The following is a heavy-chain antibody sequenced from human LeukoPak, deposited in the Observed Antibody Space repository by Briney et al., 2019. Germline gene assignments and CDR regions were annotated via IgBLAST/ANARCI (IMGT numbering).Heavy chain of an antibody. D-gene: IGHD5-18*01. Sequence: GASVKVSCKASAYTFTSYGIHWVRQAPGQGLEWMGRISANNGNTNYVQKLQGRVTMTTDTSTTTAYMELRSLRSDGTAVYYCARDNTPMVPSSPSYWGQGTLVTVSS. CDR1: AYTFTSYG. CDR2: ISANNGNT. J-gene: IGHJ4*02. V-gene: IGHV1-18*01. CDR3: ARDNTPMVPSSPSY.